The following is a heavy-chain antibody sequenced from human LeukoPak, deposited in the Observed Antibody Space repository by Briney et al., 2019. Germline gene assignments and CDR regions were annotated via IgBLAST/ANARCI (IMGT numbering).Heavy chain of an antibody. D-gene: IGHD2-2*01. CDR1: GYTFTSYG. CDR3: AREDTRRGSRGYFDY. V-gene: IGHV1-18*01. Sequence: GASVKVSCKASGYTFTSYGISWVRQAPGQGLEWMGWISGDNGSTNYAQKLQGRVTMTTDTSTSTAYMELRSLRSDDSAIHYCAREDTRRGSRGYFDYWGQGTLVTVSS. J-gene: IGHJ4*02. CDR2: ISGDNGST.